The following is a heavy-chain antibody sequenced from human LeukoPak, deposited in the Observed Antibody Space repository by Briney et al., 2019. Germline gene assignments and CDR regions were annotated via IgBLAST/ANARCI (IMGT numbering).Heavy chain of an antibody. CDR1: VGTFSSYA. D-gene: IGHD3-10*01. V-gene: IGHV1-69*13. CDR2: IIPIFGTA. CDR3: ARDGDYYGSGSPYYFDY. Sequence: ASVKVSCKASVGTFSSYAISWVRQAPGQGLEWMGGIIPIFGTANYAQKFQGRVTITADESTSTAYMELSSLRSEDTAVYYCARDGDYYGSGSPYYFDYWGQGTLVTVSS. J-gene: IGHJ4*02.